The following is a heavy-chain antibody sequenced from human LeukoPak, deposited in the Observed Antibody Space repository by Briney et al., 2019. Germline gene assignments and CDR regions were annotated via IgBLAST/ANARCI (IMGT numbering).Heavy chain of an antibody. CDR2: IYYSGST. Sequence: SSETLSLTCTVSGGSISSSYYYWGWIRQPPGEGLEWIGNIYYSGSTYYSPSLKSRVTISVDTSKNQFSLKLTSGTAADTAVYFCARIRDPALVNDAFDVWGQGTLVTVS. D-gene: IGHD5-18*01. J-gene: IGHJ3*01. CDR1: GGSISSSYYY. CDR3: ARIRDPALVNDAFDV. V-gene: IGHV4-39*01.